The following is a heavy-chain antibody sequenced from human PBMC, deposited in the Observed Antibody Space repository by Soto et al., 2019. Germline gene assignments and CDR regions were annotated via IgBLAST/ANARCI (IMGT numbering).Heavy chain of an antibody. CDR2: ILYDGSNK. V-gene: IGHV3-30*18. Sequence: GGSLRLSCAASGFAFSNYGMHWVRQTPGKGLEWVALILYDGSNKYYADSVKGRFTISRDNSKNTLYLQVSSLRAEDTAVYYCAKSRDAYNFYFYYGMDVWGQGTTVTVSS. J-gene: IGHJ6*02. CDR1: GFAFSNYG. D-gene: IGHD2-2*01. CDR3: AKSRDAYNFYFYYGMDV.